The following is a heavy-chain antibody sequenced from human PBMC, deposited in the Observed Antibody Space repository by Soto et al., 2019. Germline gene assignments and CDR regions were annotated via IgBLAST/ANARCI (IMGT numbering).Heavy chain of an antibody. Sequence: PSEALSVTSTVSGGFISRGGYYWSWIRQHPGKGLGWIGYIYYSGSTYYNPSLKSRVTISVDTSKNQFSLKLSSVTAADTAVYYCAGEARSNFDYWGQGTLVTVSS. CDR1: GGFISRGGYY. J-gene: IGHJ4*02. CDR2: IYYSGST. CDR3: AGEARSNFDY. V-gene: IGHV4-31*03.